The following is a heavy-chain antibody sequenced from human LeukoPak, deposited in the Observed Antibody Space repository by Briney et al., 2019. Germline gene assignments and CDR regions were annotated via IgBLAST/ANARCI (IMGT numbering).Heavy chain of an antibody. CDR2: IKQDGSEK. D-gene: IGHD3-9*01. CDR1: GFTFSSYW. Sequence: PGGSLRLSCAASGFTFSSYWMSWVRQAPGKGLEWVANIKQDGSEKYYVDPVKGRFTISRDNAKNSLYLQMNSLRAEDTAVYYCARERYFDWLLSYFDYWGQGTLVTVSS. CDR3: ARERYFDWLLSYFDY. J-gene: IGHJ4*02. V-gene: IGHV3-7*01.